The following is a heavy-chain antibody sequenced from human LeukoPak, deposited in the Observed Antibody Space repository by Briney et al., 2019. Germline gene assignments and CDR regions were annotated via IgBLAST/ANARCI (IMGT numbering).Heavy chain of an antibody. CDR1: GGPFTGYF. CDR2: INHGGRI. D-gene: IGHD6-6*01. V-gene: IGHV4-34*01. J-gene: IGHJ3*01. CDR3: AKVYSSSSRDSFDV. Sequence: SETLSLTCAAYGGPFTGYFWSWIRQPPGKGLEWIGEINHGGRINYNPSLKSRVTISRDTSKNQFSLNLYSVTAADTAVYYCAKVYSSSSRDSFDVWGPGTMVTVSS.